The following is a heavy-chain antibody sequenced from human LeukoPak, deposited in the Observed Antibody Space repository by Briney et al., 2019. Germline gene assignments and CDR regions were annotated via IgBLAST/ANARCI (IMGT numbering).Heavy chain of an antibody. V-gene: IGHV3-53*01. Sequence: GGSLRLSCAASGFIVSSHYMSWVRQAPGKGLEWVSVVYTGGSIQYADSVKGRFTTSRDNSKNMVYLQMNSLRAEDTAVYYCAKNLGFVADCWGQGTLVTVSS. CDR1: GFIVSSHY. CDR3: AKNLGFVADC. D-gene: IGHD3-16*02. J-gene: IGHJ4*02. CDR2: VYTGGSI.